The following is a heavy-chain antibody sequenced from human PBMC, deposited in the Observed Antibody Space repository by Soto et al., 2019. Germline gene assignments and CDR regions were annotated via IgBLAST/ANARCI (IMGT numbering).Heavy chain of an antibody. CDR1: GYTFTSYG. CDR2: ISAYNGNT. D-gene: IGHD3-3*01. V-gene: IGHV1-18*01. CDR3: ARDYYDFWSGYSNYYYYMDV. J-gene: IGHJ6*03. Sequence: QVQLVQSGAEVKKPGASVKVSCKASGYTFTSYGISWVRQAPGQGLEWMGWISAYNGNTNYAQKLQGRVTMTTDASTSTAYMELRSLRSDDTAVYYCARDYYDFWSGYSNYYYYMDVWGKGTTVTVSS.